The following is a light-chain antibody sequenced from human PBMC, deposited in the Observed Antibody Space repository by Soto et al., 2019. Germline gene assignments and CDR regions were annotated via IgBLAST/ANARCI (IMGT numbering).Light chain of an antibody. Sequence: DIQMTQPPSSLSASVGDRVTITCRASQSIRSYLNWYQQKPGKAPKLLIYAASSLQSGVPSRFSGSGSGTDFTLTISSLQPEDFATYYCQQGYSTPPWTCGQGTEVETK. J-gene: IGKJ1*01. CDR2: AAS. CDR3: QQGYSTPPWT. V-gene: IGKV1-39*01. CDR1: QSIRSY.